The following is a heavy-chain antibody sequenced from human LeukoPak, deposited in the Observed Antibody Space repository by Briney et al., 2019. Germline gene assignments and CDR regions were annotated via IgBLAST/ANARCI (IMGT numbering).Heavy chain of an antibody. Sequence: GGSLRLSCAASGFTFSSYAMHWVRQAPGKGLEYVSAISSNGGSTYYANSVKGRFTISRDNSKNTLYLQMNSLRAEDTAVYYCARGDFWSGPGFDYWGQGTLVTVSS. V-gene: IGHV3-64*01. CDR2: ISSNGGST. CDR3: ARGDFWSGPGFDY. D-gene: IGHD3-3*01. CDR1: GFTFSSYA. J-gene: IGHJ4*02.